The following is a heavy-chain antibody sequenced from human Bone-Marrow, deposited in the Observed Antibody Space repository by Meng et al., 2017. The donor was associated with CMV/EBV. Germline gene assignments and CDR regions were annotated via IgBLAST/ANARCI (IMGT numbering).Heavy chain of an antibody. V-gene: IGHV4-39*01. J-gene: IGHJ5*02. CDR3: ARYNIVVVPAAIYNWFDP. CDR2: IYYSGST. CDR1: GGSISSSSYY. Sequence: SETLSLTCTVSGGSISSSSYYWGWIRQPPGKGLEWIGSIYYSGSTYYNPSLKSRVTISVDTSKNQFSLKLSSVTAADTAVYYCARYNIVVVPAAIYNWFDPWGQGTLVTVDS. D-gene: IGHD2-2*02.